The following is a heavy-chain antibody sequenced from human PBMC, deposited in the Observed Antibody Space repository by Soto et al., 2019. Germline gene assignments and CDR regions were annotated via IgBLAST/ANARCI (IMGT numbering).Heavy chain of an antibody. CDR1: GFTFSSYA. Sequence: EVQLLESGGGLVQPGGSLRLSCLASGFTFSSYAMTWVRQAPGKGLERVSFVSGSGGDTYYADSVRGRFTISRDNSKNTLFLRLDSLRAEDTAVYYCAKETRDYGDYLDYWGQGTLVTVSS. V-gene: IGHV3-23*01. J-gene: IGHJ4*02. D-gene: IGHD4-17*01. CDR3: AKETRDYGDYLDY. CDR2: VSGSGGDT.